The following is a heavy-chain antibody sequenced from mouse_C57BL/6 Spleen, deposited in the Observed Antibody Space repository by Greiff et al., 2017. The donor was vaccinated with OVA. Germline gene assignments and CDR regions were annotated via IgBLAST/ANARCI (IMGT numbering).Heavy chain of an antibody. CDR1: GYTFTSYW. CDR2: IDPSDSYT. D-gene: IGHD1-1*01. V-gene: IGHV1-69*01. Sequence: VQLQQSGAELVMPGASVKLSCQASGYTFTSYWMHWVKQRPGQGLEWIGEIDPSDSYTNYNQKFKGKSTLTVDKSSSTAYMQLSSLTSEDSAVYYCARSYYGSSYAMDYWGQGTSVTVSS. CDR3: ARSYYGSSYAMDY. J-gene: IGHJ4*01.